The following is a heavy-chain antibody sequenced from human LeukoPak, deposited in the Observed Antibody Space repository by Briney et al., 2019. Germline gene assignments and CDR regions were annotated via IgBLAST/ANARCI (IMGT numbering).Heavy chain of an antibody. CDR1: GGTVTSSTYF. Sequence: NPSETLSLTCTLSGGTVTSSTYFWGWLRQPPGKGLEWIGSISYSGTTYYNPSLKSRVSMSVHTTKNQFSLKLSSVTAAPTAVYYCARDGFYYHYYMDVWGEGTTVTVSS. CDR3: ARDGFYYHYYMDV. J-gene: IGHJ6*03. V-gene: IGHV4-39*07. D-gene: IGHD1-14*01. CDR2: ISYSGTT.